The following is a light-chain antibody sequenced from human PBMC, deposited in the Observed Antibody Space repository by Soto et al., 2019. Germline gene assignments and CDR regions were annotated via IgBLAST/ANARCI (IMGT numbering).Light chain of an antibody. CDR3: VLYMGSGVWV. Sequence: QTVVTQEPSFSVSPGRTVTLTCGLSSGSVSTSYYPSWYQQTPGQAPRTLIYSTNTRSSGVPDRFSGSILGNKAALSITAAQADDEPDYYCVLYMGSGVWVFGGGTKLTVL. V-gene: IGLV8-61*01. J-gene: IGLJ3*02. CDR2: STN. CDR1: SGSVSTSYY.